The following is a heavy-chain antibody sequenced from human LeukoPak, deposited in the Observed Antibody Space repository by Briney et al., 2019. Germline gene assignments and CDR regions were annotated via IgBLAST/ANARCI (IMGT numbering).Heavy chain of an antibody. CDR3: ARRGYSYGPRYYYYGMDV. Sequence: SETLSLTCTVSGGSISSSSYYWGWIRQPPGKGLEWIGRIYYSRCTYYNPSLKSRVTISVDTSKNQFSLKLSSVTAADTAVYYCARRGYSYGPRYYYYGMDVWGQGTTVTVSS. D-gene: IGHD5-18*01. V-gene: IGHV4-39*01. CDR2: IYYSRCT. CDR1: GGSISSSSYY. J-gene: IGHJ6*02.